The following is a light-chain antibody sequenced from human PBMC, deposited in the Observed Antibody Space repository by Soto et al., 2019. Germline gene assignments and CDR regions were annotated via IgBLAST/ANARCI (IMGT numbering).Light chain of an antibody. CDR3: LQDYNYPWT. V-gene: IGKV1-39*01. CDR2: AAS. CDR1: QSISTY. J-gene: IGKJ1*01. Sequence: DIQMTQSPSSLSASVGDRVTITCLASQSISTYLNWYQQKPGKAPKLLIYAASSLQSGVPSRFSGSGSGTDCTLIISNLQPDDFATYYCLQDYNYPWTFGQGTKVDIK.